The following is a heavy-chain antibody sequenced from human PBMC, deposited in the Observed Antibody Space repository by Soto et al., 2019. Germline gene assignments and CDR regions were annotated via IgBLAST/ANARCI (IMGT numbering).Heavy chain of an antibody. CDR1: GFAFNNYV. Sequence: QVQLVESGGGVVQPGKSLRLACEASGFAFNNYVMHWVRQAPGKGLEWVAVVFSDGADKYYGDSVKGRFTLSRDNSNNTLFLQMNSLTTEETAVYYCARPNNYLRGAFDIWGQGTMVTVSS. V-gene: IGHV3-30-3*01. CDR3: ARPNNYLRGAFDI. D-gene: IGHD2-8*01. CDR2: VFSDGADK. J-gene: IGHJ3*02.